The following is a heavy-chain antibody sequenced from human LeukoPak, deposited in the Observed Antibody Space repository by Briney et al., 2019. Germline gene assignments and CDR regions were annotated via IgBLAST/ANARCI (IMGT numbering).Heavy chain of an antibody. CDR1: GLTFSTHW. Sequence: GGSLRLSCAASGLTFSTHWMSWVRQAPEKGLEWVATIEQDGTKKYYVDSVKGRFTISRDNAKNSLCLQMNSLRADDAAVYYCVRDFDYWGQGILVTVSS. CDR2: IEQDGTKK. J-gene: IGHJ4*02. V-gene: IGHV3-7*01. CDR3: VRDFDY.